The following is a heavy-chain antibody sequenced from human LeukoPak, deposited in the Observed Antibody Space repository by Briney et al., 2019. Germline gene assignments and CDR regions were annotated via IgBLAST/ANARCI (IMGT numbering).Heavy chain of an antibody. CDR3: ARFRSASPFEYYYYGMDV. CDR1: GGSISSYY. V-gene: IGHV4-59*01. J-gene: IGHJ6*02. CDR2: IYCSGST. Sequence: PSETLSLTCTVSGGSISSYYWSWIRQPPGKGLEWIGYIYCSGSTNYNPSLKSRVTISVDTSKNQFSLKLSSVTAADTAVYYCARFRSASPFEYYYYGMDVWGQGTTVTVSS. D-gene: IGHD3-10*01.